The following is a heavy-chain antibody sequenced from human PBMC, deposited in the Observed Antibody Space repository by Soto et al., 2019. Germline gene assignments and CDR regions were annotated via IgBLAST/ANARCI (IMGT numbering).Heavy chain of an antibody. CDR1: GFTLRSYG. CDR3: AKGAVAGQFDY. V-gene: IGHV3-30*18. Sequence: SLRLSCAVSGFTLRSYGMSWVRQAPGKGLEWVAVISYDGSNKYYADSVKGRFTISRDNSKNTLYLQMNSLRAEDTAVYYCAKGAVAGQFDYWGQGTLVTVSS. J-gene: IGHJ4*02. CDR2: ISYDGSNK. D-gene: IGHD6-19*01.